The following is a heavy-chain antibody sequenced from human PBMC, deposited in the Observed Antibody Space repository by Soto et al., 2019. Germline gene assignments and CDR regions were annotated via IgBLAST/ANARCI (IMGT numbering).Heavy chain of an antibody. D-gene: IGHD4-17*01. CDR3: ATLGRADYPPLAA. CDR1: GFLFSTST. Sequence: GGSLRLSCEASGFLFSTSTLNWVRRAPGKGLEWVAEISSRGTDIYYADSVKGRFTISRDNSKNTLYLLLDRVKSDDTAVYFCATLGRADYPPLAAWGQGTLVTAPQ. J-gene: IGHJ5*02. V-gene: IGHV3-30*14. CDR2: ISSRGTDI.